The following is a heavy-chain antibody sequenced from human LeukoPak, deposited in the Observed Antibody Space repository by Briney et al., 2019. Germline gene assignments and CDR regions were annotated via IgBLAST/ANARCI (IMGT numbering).Heavy chain of an antibody. CDR2: ISNSGATI. D-gene: IGHD5-18*01. Sequence: GGSLRLSCAASGFTFSYYEVNWVRQAPGKGLEWVSYISNSGATIYYADSVKGRFTISRDNAKSSLFLQMNSLRAEDTAVYYCARDWDTFVDYWGQGTLVTVSS. CDR1: GFTFSYYE. CDR3: ARDWDTFVDY. J-gene: IGHJ4*02. V-gene: IGHV3-48*03.